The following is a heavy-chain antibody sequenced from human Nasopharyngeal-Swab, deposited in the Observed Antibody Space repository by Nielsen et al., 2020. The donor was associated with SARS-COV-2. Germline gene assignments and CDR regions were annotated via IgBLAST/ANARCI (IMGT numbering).Heavy chain of an antibody. Sequence: GGSLRLSCAASGFTFSSYGMHWVRQAPGKGLEWVAFIRYDGFNQHYADSVKGRFTISRDNSKNTLYLQMNSLSAAETAVYYCARILWSDCSSTRCYELWGEYFDYWGQETLVTVSS. V-gene: IGHV3-30*02. CDR3: ARILWSDCSSTRCYELWGEYFDY. D-gene: IGHD2-2*01. CDR2: IRYDGFNQ. CDR1: GFTFSSYG. J-gene: IGHJ4*02.